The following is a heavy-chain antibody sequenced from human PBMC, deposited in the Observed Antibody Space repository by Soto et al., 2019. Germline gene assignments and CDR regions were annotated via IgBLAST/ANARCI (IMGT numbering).Heavy chain of an antibody. Sequence: EVQLVESGGGLVQPGRSLRLSCAASGFTFDDYAMHWVRQAPGKGLEWVSGISWNSGSIGYADSVKGRFTISRDNAKNSLYLQMNSLRAEDTALYYCAKDPYSSLGSWFDPWGQGTLVTVSS. CDR3: AKDPYSSLGSWFDP. D-gene: IGHD6-13*01. V-gene: IGHV3-9*01. CDR2: ISWNSGSI. CDR1: GFTFDDYA. J-gene: IGHJ5*02.